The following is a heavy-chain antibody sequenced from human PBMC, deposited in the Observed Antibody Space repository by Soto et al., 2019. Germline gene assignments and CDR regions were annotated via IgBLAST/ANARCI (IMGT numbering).Heavy chain of an antibody. V-gene: IGHV2-5*02. J-gene: IGHJ4*02. CDR1: GFSLSTYHMG. D-gene: IGHD4-17*01. CDR2: IYWDDDK. CDR3: AHAGDYDLLTFDH. Sequence: QITLKESGPTLVRPAQPLTLTCDFSGFSLSTYHMGVAWIRQPPGKSLEWLALIYWDDDKRYSPSLKDRLAISNDTSSNQVVLTITNMDPGDTATYFCAHAGDYDLLTFDHWGPGTLVTVSS.